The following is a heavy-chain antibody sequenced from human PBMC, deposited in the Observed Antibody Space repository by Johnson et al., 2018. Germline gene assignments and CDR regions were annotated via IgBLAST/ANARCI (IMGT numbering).Heavy chain of an antibody. V-gene: IGHV3-23*04. CDR3: AQTGVRTTVTRTGAYYMDV. CDR2: ISGSGGST. CDR1: GFTFDDYA. J-gene: IGHJ6*03. D-gene: IGHD4-11*01. Sequence: EVQLVESGGGLVKSGGSLRLSCAASGFTFDDYAMHWVRQAPGKGLEWVSAISGSGGSTYYADSVKGRFTISRDNSKNTLYLQMNSLRAEDTAVYYCAQTGVRTTVTRTGAYYMDVWGKGTTVTVSS.